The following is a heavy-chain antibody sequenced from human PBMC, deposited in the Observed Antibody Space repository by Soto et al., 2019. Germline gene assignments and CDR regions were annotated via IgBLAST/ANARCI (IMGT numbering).Heavy chain of an antibody. J-gene: IGHJ4*02. Sequence: EVQLVESGGGLVQPGGSLRLSCAVSGFTFSSYDMNWVRQAPGKGLEWVSYISGGGGSSSTIYYADSVKGRFTIYRDNAKNSLYLQLNSLRDEDTAVSYCARVAGLGGQDEYWGRGTLVTVSS. D-gene: IGHD1-26*01. CDR2: ISGGGGSSSTI. CDR3: ARVAGLGGQDEY. CDR1: GFTFSSYD. V-gene: IGHV3-48*02.